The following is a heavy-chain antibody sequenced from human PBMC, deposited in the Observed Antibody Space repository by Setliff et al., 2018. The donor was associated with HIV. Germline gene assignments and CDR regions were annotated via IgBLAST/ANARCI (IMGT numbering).Heavy chain of an antibody. Sequence: SETLSLTCNVSGGSFSNSYYFWGWIRQPPGKGLEWVGSISYSGSTYYNPSLKSRVTMSVDTSKNQFSLKLSSVTAADTAVYYCARHRQGLTGSTPGYYMDVWGKGTTVTVSS. V-gene: IGHV4-39*01. CDR1: GGSFSNSYYF. CDR3: ARHRQGLTGSTPGYYMDV. J-gene: IGHJ6*03. CDR2: ISYSGST. D-gene: IGHD1-7*01.